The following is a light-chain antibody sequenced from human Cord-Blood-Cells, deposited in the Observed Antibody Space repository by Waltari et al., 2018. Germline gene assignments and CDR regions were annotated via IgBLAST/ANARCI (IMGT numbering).Light chain of an antibody. CDR3: QQYYSTPTWT. J-gene: IGKJ1*01. CDR1: QHVLSSSNNQNY. Sequence: DIVMPHSPASLAVSLGLRATINCKSSQHVLSSSNNQNYLACYQQKPGQPHKMLIYWASTRESGVPDRFSGSGSGTDFTLTISSLQAEDVAVYYCQQYYSTPTWTFGQGTKVEIK. V-gene: IGKV4-1*01. CDR2: WAS.